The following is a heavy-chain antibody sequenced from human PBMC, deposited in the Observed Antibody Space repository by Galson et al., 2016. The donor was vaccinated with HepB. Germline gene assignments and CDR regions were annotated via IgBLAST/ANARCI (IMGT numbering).Heavy chain of an antibody. Sequence: ETLSLTCVLSGGSFSGYYWDWIRQSPGKGLEWIGETNRSGRSNYNPSLKSRVTMSVDTSKNQISLTLSSVTAADTAVYYCARDSETVPGTWFDYWGQGILVTVSS. CDR3: ARDSETVPGTWFDY. CDR1: GGSFSGYY. V-gene: IGHV4-34*01. D-gene: IGHD6-19*01. J-gene: IGHJ4*02. CDR2: TNRSGRS.